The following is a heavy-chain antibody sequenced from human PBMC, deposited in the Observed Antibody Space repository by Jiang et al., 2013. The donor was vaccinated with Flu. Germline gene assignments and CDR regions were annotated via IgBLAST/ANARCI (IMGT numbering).Heavy chain of an antibody. V-gene: IGHV4-31*03. J-gene: IGHJ4*02. CDR2: IYYSGST. CDR1: GDSISSGGYY. D-gene: IGHD4-17*01. CDR3: ARVNPDDYGDPYYFDY. Sequence: GSGLVKPSQTLSLTCTVSGDSISSGGYYWSWIRQHPGKGLEWIGHIYYSGSTYYSPSLKSRVTISVDTSKNRFFLKLSSVTAADTAVYYCARVNPDDYGDPYYFDYWGQGTLVTVSS.